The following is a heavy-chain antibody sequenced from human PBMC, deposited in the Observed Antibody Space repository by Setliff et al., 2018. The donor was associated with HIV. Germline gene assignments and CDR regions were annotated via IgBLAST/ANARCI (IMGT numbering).Heavy chain of an antibody. D-gene: IGHD2-15*01. Sequence: SETLSLTCTVSGGSISSYYWSWIRQSPGKGLEWIGYTYTSGSTNYNHNPSLKSRVTISVDTSKNRFSLNLTSVTAADTAVYYCARAPFRGGSFGWFDPWGQGTLVTVSS. CDR2: TYTSGST. CDR1: GGSISSYY. V-gene: IGHV4-4*09. J-gene: IGHJ5*02. CDR3: ARAPFRGGSFGWFDP.